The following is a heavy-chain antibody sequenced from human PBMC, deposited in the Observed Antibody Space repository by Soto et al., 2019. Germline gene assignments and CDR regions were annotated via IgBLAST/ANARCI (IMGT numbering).Heavy chain of an antibody. CDR2: IYYNGIT. J-gene: IGHJ4*02. CDR1: GGSISNYY. Sequence: LSLTCTVSGGSISNYYWSWIRQPPGNELEWIAYIYYNGITNYNPSLKSRVTISVDTSKNQFSLTLTSVTAADTAVYYCARGRRYYYDNTGPFYFEHWGQGTLVTVSS. V-gene: IGHV4-59*01. CDR3: ARGRRYYYDNTGPFYFEH. D-gene: IGHD3-22*01.